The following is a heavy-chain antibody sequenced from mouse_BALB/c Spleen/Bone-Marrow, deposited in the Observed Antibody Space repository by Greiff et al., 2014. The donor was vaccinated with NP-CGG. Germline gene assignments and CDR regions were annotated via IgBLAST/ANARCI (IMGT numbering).Heavy chain of an antibody. CDR1: GYSITSDYA. V-gene: IGHV3-2*02. D-gene: IGHD2-4*01. Sequence: EVKLLESGPGLVKPSQSLSLTCTVTGYSITSDYAWNWIRQFPGNKLEWMGYISYSGSTSYNPSPKSRISITRDTSKNQFFLQLNSVTTEDTATYYCARDDYGVWGAGTTVTVSS. CDR3: ARDDYGV. CDR2: ISYSGST. J-gene: IGHJ1*01.